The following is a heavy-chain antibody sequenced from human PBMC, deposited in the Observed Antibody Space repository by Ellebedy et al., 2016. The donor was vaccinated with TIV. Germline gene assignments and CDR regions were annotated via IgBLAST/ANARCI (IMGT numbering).Heavy chain of an antibody. J-gene: IGHJ3*02. CDR3: ARGNHDAFDI. CDR1: GGSITSGNYY. V-gene: IGHV4-61*01. Sequence: SETLSLTCTVSGGSITSGNYYWSWIRQPPGKGLEWIGYIYYSGSTNYNPSLKSRVTISVDMSKNQFSLKLSSVTAADTALYYCARGNHDAFDIWGQGTMVTVSS. CDR2: IYYSGST.